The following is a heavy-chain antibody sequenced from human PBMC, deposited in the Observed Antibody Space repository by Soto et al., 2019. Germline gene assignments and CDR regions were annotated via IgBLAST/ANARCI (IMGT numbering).Heavy chain of an antibody. CDR1: GFTFSSYG. J-gene: IGHJ1*01. Sequence: QVQLVESGGGVVQPGRSLRLSCAASGFTFSSYGMHWVRQAPGKGLEWVAVISYDGSNKYYADSVKGRFTISRDNSKNTMYLHMNSLRAEHTAVYYCAKPLGQGIAAAVMEYFQHWGQGTLVTVSS. D-gene: IGHD6-13*01. CDR2: ISYDGSNK. CDR3: AKPLGQGIAAAVMEYFQH. V-gene: IGHV3-30*18.